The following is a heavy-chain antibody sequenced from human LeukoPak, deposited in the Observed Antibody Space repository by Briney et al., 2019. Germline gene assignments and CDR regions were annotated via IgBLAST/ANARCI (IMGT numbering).Heavy chain of an antibody. CDR2: IYYSGST. Sequence: GSLRLSCVVSGFTFSRYYMGWVRQAPGKGLEWIGYIYYSGSTNYNPSLESRVTISVDTSKNQFSLKLSSVTAADTAVYYCARADTAMAEPFDYWGQGTLVTVSS. D-gene: IGHD5-18*01. J-gene: IGHJ4*02. V-gene: IGHV4-59*01. CDR3: ARADTAMAEPFDY. CDR1: GFTFSRYY.